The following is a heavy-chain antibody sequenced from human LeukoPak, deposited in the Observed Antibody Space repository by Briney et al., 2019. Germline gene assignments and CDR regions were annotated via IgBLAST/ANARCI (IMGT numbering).Heavy chain of an antibody. CDR1: NYIFTTYG. CDR2: ISVYNGNT. J-gene: IGHJ4*02. V-gene: IGHV1-18*01. D-gene: IGHD3-22*01. Sequence: ASVKVSCKTSNYIFTTYGISWVRQAPGQGLEWMGWISVYNGNTNHAQKFQGRVTMTTDTSTSTAYMELTSLRSDDTAVYYCARDTRLGDSSGCSDYWGQGTLVTVSS. CDR3: ARDTRLGDSSGCSDY.